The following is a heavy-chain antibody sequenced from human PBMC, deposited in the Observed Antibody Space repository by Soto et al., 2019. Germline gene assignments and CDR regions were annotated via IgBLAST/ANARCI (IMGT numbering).Heavy chain of an antibody. Sequence: PGGSLILSCAASGFTFSSYSMNWVRQAPGKGLEWVSYISSSSSTIYYADSVKGRFTISRDNAKNSLYLQMNSLRDEDTAVYYCARKNTYYYDSSGRMDVWGQGTTVTVSS. D-gene: IGHD3-22*01. CDR3: ARKNTYYYDSSGRMDV. J-gene: IGHJ6*02. V-gene: IGHV3-48*02. CDR2: ISSSSSTI. CDR1: GFTFSSYS.